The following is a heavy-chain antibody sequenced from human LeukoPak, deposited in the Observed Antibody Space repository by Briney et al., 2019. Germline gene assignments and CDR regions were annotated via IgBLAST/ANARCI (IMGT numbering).Heavy chain of an antibody. D-gene: IGHD3-22*01. CDR3: ARRIEEEYYYDSSGYLRGYYFDY. CDR1: GYTFTSYG. Sequence: ASVTVSCKASGYTFTSYGVSWVRQAPGQGLEWMGWFSAYNGNTNYAHKLQGRVTMTTDTSTSTAYMELRSLRSDDTAVYYCARRIEEEYYYDSSGYLRGYYFDYWGQGTLVTVSS. J-gene: IGHJ4*02. CDR2: FSAYNGNT. V-gene: IGHV1-18*01.